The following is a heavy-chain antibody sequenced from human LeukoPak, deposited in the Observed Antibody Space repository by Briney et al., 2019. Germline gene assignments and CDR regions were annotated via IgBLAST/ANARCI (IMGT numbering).Heavy chain of an antibody. V-gene: IGHV3-72*01. CDR1: GFTFSDHD. J-gene: IGHJ4*02. Sequence: PGGSLRLSCAVSGFTFSDHDIDWVRQAPGKGLEWVGRTRNKANSYTTEYAASVKGRFTISRHDSKNALYLQMNSLKTEDTAVYHCVTGNRFDFWGQGTLVTVSS. CDR2: TRNKANSYTT. CDR3: VTGNRFDF. D-gene: IGHD1-14*01.